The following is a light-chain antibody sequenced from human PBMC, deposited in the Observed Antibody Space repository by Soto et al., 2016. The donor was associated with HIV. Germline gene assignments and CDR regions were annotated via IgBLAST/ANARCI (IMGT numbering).Light chain of an antibody. CDR2: LGS. CDR3: MQTLQTPRT. J-gene: IGKJ1*01. CDR1: QSLLHSSGYNY. Sequence: DIVMTQSPLSLPVTPGEPASISCRSSQSLLHSSGYNYLDWYLQKPGQSPQLLIYLGSNRASGVPDRFSSSGSGTDFTLKISRMEADDVGVYYCMQTLQTPRTFGQGTKVEIK. V-gene: IGKV2-28*01.